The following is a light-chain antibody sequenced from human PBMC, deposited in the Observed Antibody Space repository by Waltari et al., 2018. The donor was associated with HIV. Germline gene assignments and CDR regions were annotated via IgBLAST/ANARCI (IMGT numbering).Light chain of an antibody. Sequence: QSALTQPASVSGSLGQSVVISCTGTSNDLGNHKLVSWYQHHPGKVPRIIIYEVTKRPSGVSNRFSGSKSANTASLMISGLQAEDEADYYCSSYAGGHSWVFGGGTKLTVL. CDR3: SSYAGGHSWV. J-gene: IGLJ3*02. CDR2: EVT. V-gene: IGLV2-23*02. CDR1: SNDLGNHKL.